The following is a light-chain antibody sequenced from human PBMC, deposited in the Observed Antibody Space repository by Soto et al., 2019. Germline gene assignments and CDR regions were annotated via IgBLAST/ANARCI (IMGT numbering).Light chain of an antibody. V-gene: IGKV3-15*01. CDR1: QSVSSN. CDR2: GAS. Sequence: EIVLTQSPGTLSVSPGEIATLSCSASQSVSSNLAWYQQKPGQAPRLLMFGASTRATNIPARFSGSGSGTEFTLTISSLQSEDFAVYYCQQYFNWPPLTFGGGTKVDIK. CDR3: QQYFNWPPLT. J-gene: IGKJ4*01.